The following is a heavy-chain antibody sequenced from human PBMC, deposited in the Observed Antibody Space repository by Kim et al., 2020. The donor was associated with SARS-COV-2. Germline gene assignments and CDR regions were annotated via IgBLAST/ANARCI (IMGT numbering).Heavy chain of an antibody. J-gene: IGHJ3*02. CDR1: GGSISSYY. D-gene: IGHD3-10*01. CDR3: ARVRGWHANDAFDI. CDR2: IYYSGSS. Sequence: SETLSLTCTVSGGSISSYYWSWIRQPPGKGLEWIGYIYYSGSSNYNPSLKSRVTISVDTSKNQFSLKLSSVTAADTAVYYCARVRGWHANDAFDIWGQGTMVTVSS. V-gene: IGHV4-59*01.